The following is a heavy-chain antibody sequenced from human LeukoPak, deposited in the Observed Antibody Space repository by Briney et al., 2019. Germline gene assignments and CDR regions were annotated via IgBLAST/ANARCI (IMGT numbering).Heavy chain of an antibody. Sequence: PGGSLRLSCAASGFTFSVYAMNWVRQAPGQGLEWVSSITSSGLIYYADSVKGRFTISRDNAKASLSLQMNSLRAEDTAVYYCARSDFWGQGTLVTVSS. V-gene: IGHV3-69-1*02. CDR3: ARSDF. J-gene: IGHJ4*02. CDR2: ITSSGLI. CDR1: GFTFSVYA.